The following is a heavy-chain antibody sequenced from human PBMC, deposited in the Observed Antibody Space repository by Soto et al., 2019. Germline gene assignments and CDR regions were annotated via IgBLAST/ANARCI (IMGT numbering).Heavy chain of an antibody. J-gene: IGHJ5*02. D-gene: IGHD2-15*01. CDR1: GGSISSGGYY. CDR3: ARAPHCSGGSCYSGLYNWFDP. V-gene: IGHV4-31*03. Sequence: PSETLSLTCTVSGGSISSGGYYWSWIRQHPGKGLEWIGYIYYSGSTYYNPSLKSRVTISVDTSKNQFSLKLSSVTAADTAAYYCARAPHCSGGSCYSGLYNWFDPWGQGTLVTVSS. CDR2: IYYSGST.